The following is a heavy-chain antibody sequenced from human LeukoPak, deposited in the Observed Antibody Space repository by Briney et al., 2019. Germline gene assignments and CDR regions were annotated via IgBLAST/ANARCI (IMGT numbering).Heavy chain of an antibody. CDR2: IWYDGSNK. Sequence: PGRSLRLSCAASGFSFGSYGMHWVCQGPGKGLERVAVIWYDGSNKYYADSVKGRFTISRDNSKNTLHLQMNSLRAEDTALYYCATGDGYSSGWAHHWGQGTLVTVSS. CDR3: ATGDGYSSGWAHH. CDR1: GFSFGSYG. D-gene: IGHD6-19*01. J-gene: IGHJ5*02. V-gene: IGHV3-33*01.